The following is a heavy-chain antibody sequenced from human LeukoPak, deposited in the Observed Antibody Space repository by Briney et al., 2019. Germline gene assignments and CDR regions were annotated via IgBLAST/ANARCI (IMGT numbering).Heavy chain of an antibody. CDR2: INHSGST. CDR1: GGPFRGYY. V-gene: IGHV4-34*01. J-gene: IGHJ3*02. D-gene: IGHD2-21*02. CDR3: ARQSPLAYCDADCYLDGFDI. Sequence: PSETLSLTCTVYGGPFRGYYWSLIRQPPGKGLEWIGEINHSGSTNYNPSLKSRVTISVDTSKNQFSLKLSSVTAADTAVYHCARQSPLAYCDADCYLDGFDIWGQGTMVTVSS.